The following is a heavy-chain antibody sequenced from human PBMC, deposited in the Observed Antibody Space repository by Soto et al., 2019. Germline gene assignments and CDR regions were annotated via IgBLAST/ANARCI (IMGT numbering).Heavy chain of an antibody. CDR1: GYSFTNYW. V-gene: IGHV5-51*01. Sequence: GESLKISCKGSGYSFTNYWIGWVRQMPGKGLEWMGIIYPGDSDTRYSPSFQGQVTISADRSVSTAYLQWSSLKASDTAMYYCARLDQQGYCTNGICPGSLDIWGQGTMVTVSS. D-gene: IGHD2-8*01. J-gene: IGHJ3*02. CDR2: IYPGDSDT. CDR3: ARLDQQGYCTNGICPGSLDI.